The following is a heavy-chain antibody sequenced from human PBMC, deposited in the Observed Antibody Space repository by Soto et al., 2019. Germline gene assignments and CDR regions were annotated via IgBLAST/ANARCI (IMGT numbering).Heavy chain of an antibody. CDR3: VKDGGAGHLPDAFDI. CDR2: ISSNGGST. V-gene: IGHV3-64D*06. CDR1: GFTFSSYA. J-gene: IGHJ3*02. Sequence: HPGGSLRLSCSASGFTFSSYAMHWVRQAPGKGLEYVSAISSNGGSTHYADSVKGRFTISRDNSKNTLYLQMSSLRAEDTAVYYCVKDGGAGHLPDAFDIWGQGTMVTVSS. D-gene: IGHD6-19*01.